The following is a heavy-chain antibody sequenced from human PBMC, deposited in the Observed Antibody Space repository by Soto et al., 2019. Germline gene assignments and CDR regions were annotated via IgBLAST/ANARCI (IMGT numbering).Heavy chain of an antibody. CDR1: GGTFSNYV. V-gene: IGHV1-69*06. J-gene: IGHJ4*02. D-gene: IGHD1-7*01. CDR2: IIPISGAA. CDR3: ARDMTRTVVPYFDF. Sequence: SVKVSCKASGGTFSNYVVNCVRQAPGQGLEWMGRIIPISGAANYAQKFQGRVTITADKSTSTSYMELSSLRSEDTAVYYCARDMTRTVVPYFDFWGQGTLVTVSS.